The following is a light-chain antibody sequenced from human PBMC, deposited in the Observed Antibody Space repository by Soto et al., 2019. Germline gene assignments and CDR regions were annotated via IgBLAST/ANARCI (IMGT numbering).Light chain of an antibody. CDR2: GVF. V-gene: IGKV3-20*01. Sequence: EPVLPQSPGTVALSPGERATLSCRTSQGVNSIFLACYQQQPGQPPRLLIYGVFNRATGIPDRFSRSGAGTDFTLNISGLEPEDSAVYYCQHYDGSPRTFGQGPKLDIK. CDR3: QHYDGSPRT. J-gene: IGKJ2*01. CDR1: QGVNSIF.